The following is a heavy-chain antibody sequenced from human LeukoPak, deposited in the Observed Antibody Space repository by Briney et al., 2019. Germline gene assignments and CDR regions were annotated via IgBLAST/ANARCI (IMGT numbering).Heavy chain of an antibody. CDR3: ARTTEAHSWQTRYYSYYMDV. V-gene: IGHV1-69*06. D-gene: IGHD6-13*01. Sequence: SVKVSCKASGGTFSSYAISWVRQAPGQGLEWMGGIIPIFGTANYAQKFQGRVTITADKSTSTAYMELRSLRSDDTAVYYCARTTEAHSWQTRYYSYYMDVWGKGTTVTVSS. CDR2: IIPIFGTA. J-gene: IGHJ6*03. CDR1: GGTFSSYA.